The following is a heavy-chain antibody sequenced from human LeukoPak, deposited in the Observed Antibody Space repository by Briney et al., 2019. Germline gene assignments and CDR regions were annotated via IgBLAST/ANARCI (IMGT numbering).Heavy chain of an antibody. CDR1: GGSISAYY. CDR3: ERRTRTGATAGGNYYYYYMDV. J-gene: IGHJ6*03. Sequence: SETLSLTCTVSGGSISAYYWSWIRQPPGKGLEWIGYIYYSGSTNYNPSLKSRVTISVDTSKNQFSLTLSSVTAADTAVYYCERRTRTGATAGGNYYYYYMDVWGTGTTVTVSS. CDR2: IYYSGST. V-gene: IGHV4-59*01. D-gene: IGHD1-1*01.